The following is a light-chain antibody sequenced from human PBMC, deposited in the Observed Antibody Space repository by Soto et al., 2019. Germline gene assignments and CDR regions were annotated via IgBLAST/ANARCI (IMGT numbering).Light chain of an antibody. CDR3: QQYNSYPWT. CDR2: KAS. J-gene: IGKJ1*01. V-gene: IGKV1-5*03. CDR1: QTIRSW. Sequence: DVQMTQSPSTLSASLGDRVTITCRASQTIRSWLAWYQQKPGKAPKLLIYKASSLESGVPSRFSGTGSGTEFTLTISSLQPDDFATFYCQQYNSYPWTFGQGTKVDIK.